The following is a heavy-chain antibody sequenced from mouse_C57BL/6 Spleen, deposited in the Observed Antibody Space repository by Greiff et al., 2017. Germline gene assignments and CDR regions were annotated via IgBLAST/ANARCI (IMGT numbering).Heavy chain of an antibody. Sequence: VQLQQSGPELVKPGASVKISCKASGYSFTSYYIHWVKQRPGQGLEWIGWIYPGSGNTKYNEKFKGKATLTADTSSSTAYMQLSCLTSEDSSVYYCARDWVYAMDYWGQGTSVTVSS. J-gene: IGHJ4*01. CDR1: GYSFTSYY. D-gene: IGHD4-1*01. CDR3: ARDWVYAMDY. CDR2: IYPGSGNT. V-gene: IGHV1-66*01.